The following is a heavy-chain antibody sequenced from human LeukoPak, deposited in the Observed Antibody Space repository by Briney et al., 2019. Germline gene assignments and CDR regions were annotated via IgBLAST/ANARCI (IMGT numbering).Heavy chain of an antibody. CDR2: INHSGST. CDR3: ARRRYYDPSKGAFDI. V-gene: IGHV4-39*07. CDR1: GGSISSSSYY. D-gene: IGHD3-22*01. J-gene: IGHJ3*02. Sequence: SETLSLTCTVSGGSISSSSYYWGWIRQPPGKGLEWIGEINHSGSTNYNPSLKSRVTISVDTSKNQFSLKLSSVTAADTAVYYCARRRYYDPSKGAFDIWGQGTMVTVSS.